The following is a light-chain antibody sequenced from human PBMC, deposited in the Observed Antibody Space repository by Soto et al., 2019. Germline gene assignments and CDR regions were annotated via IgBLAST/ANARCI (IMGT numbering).Light chain of an antibody. J-gene: IGKJ1*01. CDR2: AAY. CDR3: QPYGSSPT. Sequence: ITLSPAALWASPGERATLSCRSSQSVRSNLAWYQQKPGQAPRLLISAAYNRDTGIPDRFSGSGCGKDFTITSSRLADDDFAVYYCQPYGSSPTFGQGTKVDIK. V-gene: IGKV3-20*01. CDR1: QSVRSN.